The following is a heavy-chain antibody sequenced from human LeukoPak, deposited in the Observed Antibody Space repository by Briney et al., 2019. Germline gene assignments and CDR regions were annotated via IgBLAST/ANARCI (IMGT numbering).Heavy chain of an antibody. D-gene: IGHD3-22*01. CDR2: ISYDGSNQ. V-gene: IGHV3-30*18. CDR3: AEGYYYDSSGYYQHFDH. Sequence: PGGSLRLSCAASGFTFSNFGIHWVRQAPGKGLEWAALISYDGSNQYYADSVKGRFTISRDNSESTLYLQMNSLRPEDTAVYYCAEGYYYDSSGYYQHFDHWGQGTLVTVSS. J-gene: IGHJ4*02. CDR1: GFTFSNFG.